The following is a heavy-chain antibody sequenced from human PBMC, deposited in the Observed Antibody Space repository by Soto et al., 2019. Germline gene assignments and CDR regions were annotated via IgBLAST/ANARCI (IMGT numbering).Heavy chain of an antibody. V-gene: IGHV1-18*04. CDR3: ARFTYYYDSSGYYYSDY. Sequence: ASVKVSCKASGYTFTSYGISWVLQAPGQGLEWMGWISAYNGNTNYAQKLQGRVTMTTDTSTSTAYMELRSLRSDDTAVYYCARFTYYYDSSGYYYSDYWGQGTLVTVSS. CDR1: GYTFTSYG. D-gene: IGHD3-22*01. J-gene: IGHJ4*02. CDR2: ISAYNGNT.